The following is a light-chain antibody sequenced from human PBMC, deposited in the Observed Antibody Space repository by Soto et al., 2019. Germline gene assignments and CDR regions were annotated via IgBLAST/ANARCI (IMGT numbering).Light chain of an antibody. V-gene: IGLV2-14*03. Sequence: SVLTQPASVSGSPGRSITIPCTGTSSDVGGFNYVSWYQQHPGKAPKLMIYDVTNRPSGVSYRFSGSKSGNTASLTISGLQAEDEADYYCNSYTSSSTYVFGTGTKVTVL. CDR2: DVT. CDR3: NSYTSSSTYV. J-gene: IGLJ1*01. CDR1: SSDVGGFNY.